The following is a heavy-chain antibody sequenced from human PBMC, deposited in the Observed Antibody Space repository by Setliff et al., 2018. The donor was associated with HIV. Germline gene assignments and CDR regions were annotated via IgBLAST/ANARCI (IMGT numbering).Heavy chain of an antibody. CDR3: ARGVVTLRYYYYYYMDV. Sequence: PSETLSLTCTVSGGSISSHYWSWIRQPPGKGLEWIGYIYDSGSTNYNPSLKSRVTISVDTSKNQFSLKLSSVTAADTAVYYCARGVVTLRYYYYYYMDVWGKGTTVTVSS. CDR1: GGSISSHY. D-gene: IGHD2-21*02. V-gene: IGHV4-59*11. CDR2: IYDSGST. J-gene: IGHJ6*03.